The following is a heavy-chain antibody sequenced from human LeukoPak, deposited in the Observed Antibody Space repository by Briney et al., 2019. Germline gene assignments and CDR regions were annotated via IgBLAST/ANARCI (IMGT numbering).Heavy chain of an antibody. Sequence: GGSLRLSCAASGFTFSSYSMNWVRQAPGKGLEWVSYISRSSSYIYYADSVKGRFTISRDNAKNSLYLQMNSLRAEDTAVYYCARDNPTLGDYGVHFWDYWGQGTLVTVSS. D-gene: IGHD3-3*02. CDR1: GFTFSSYS. J-gene: IGHJ4*02. V-gene: IGHV3-21*01. CDR2: ISRSSSYI. CDR3: ARDNPTLGDYGVHFWDY.